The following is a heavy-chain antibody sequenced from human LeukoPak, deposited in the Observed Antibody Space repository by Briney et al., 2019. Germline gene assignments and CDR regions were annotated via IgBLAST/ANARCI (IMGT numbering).Heavy chain of an antibody. CDR2: IKTKTDGGTT. D-gene: IGHD5-18*01. Sequence: GGSLRLSFAASGXTFSNACMSWVRQAPGKGLEWVGHIKTKTDGGTTDYAAPVKGRFTISRDDSKNTLYLQMNSLKTEDTALYYCTTGTWIQLWLADYWGQGTLVTVSS. V-gene: IGHV3-15*01. CDR1: GXTFSNAC. J-gene: IGHJ4*02. CDR3: TTGTWIQLWLADY.